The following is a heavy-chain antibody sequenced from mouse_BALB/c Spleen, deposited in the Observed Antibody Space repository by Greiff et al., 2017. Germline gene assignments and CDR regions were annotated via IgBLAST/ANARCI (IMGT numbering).Heavy chain of an antibody. CDR2: ISSGGST. CDR3: ARGGSLPLMITTSYWYFDV. V-gene: IGHV5-6-5*01. J-gene: IGHJ1*01. D-gene: IGHD2-4*01. Sequence: EVHLVESGGGLVKPGGSLKLSCAASGFTFSSYAMSWVRQTPEKRLEWVASISSGGSTYYPDSVKGRFTISRDNARNILYLQMSSLRSEDTAMYYCARGGSLPLMITTSYWYFDVWGAGTTVTVSS. CDR1: GFTFSSYA.